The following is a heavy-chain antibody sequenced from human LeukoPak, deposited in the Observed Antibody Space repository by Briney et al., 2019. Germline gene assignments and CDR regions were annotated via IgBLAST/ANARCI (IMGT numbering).Heavy chain of an antibody. CDR1: GGSISSSTYY. D-gene: IGHD6-25*01. CDR2: IYYSGGT. Sequence: SETLSLTCTVSGGSISSSTYYWGWIRQPPGKGLEWIGSIYYSGGTYQNPSLKSRVTISADTSKNQFSLKVSSVTAADTAVYYCARGGAFAMDVWGQGTTVTVSS. CDR3: ARGGAFAMDV. J-gene: IGHJ6*02. V-gene: IGHV4-39*07.